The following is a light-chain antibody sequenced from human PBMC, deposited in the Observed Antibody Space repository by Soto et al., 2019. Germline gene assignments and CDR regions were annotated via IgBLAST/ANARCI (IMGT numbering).Light chain of an antibody. CDR1: SSNIGANSD. CDR2: GNS. Sequence: QSVLTQPPSVSGAPGQSVTISCTGSSSNIGANSDVHWYQQLAGAAPKLLIYGNSNRPSGVSDRFSGSKSGTSASLAITGMQAKDEADYCCQSYDSSLISGYVFGSGKKVTVL. J-gene: IGLJ1*01. CDR3: QSYDSSLISGYV. V-gene: IGLV1-40*01.